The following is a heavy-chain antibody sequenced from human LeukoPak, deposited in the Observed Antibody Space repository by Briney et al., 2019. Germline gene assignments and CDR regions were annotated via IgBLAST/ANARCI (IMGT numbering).Heavy chain of an antibody. CDR1: GFTFSQYW. CDR2: IKHDGSEKQDGSEK. J-gene: IGHJ5*02. D-gene: IGHD4-17*01. Sequence: GGSLRLSCAASGFTFSQYWMSWVRQAPGKGLEWVANIKHDGSEKQDGSEKNYVDSVKGRFTISRDNAKNSLYLQMNSLRADDTAVYYCARDDLTVTTRSDPPGWFDPWGQGTLVTVSS. V-gene: IGHV3-7*03. CDR3: ARDDLTVTTRSDPPGWFDP.